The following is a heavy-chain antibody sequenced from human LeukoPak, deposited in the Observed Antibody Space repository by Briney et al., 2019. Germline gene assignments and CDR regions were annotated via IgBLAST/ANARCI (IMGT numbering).Heavy chain of an antibody. D-gene: IGHD1-26*01. CDR2: IYTSGST. CDR1: GGSISSYY. Sequence: SDTLSLTCTVSGGSISSYYWSWLRQPPGKGLEWIGYIYTSGSTNYNPSLKSRVTISVDTSKNQFSLQLSSVTAADTAVYYCARHGDHSGSDLLHYFDYWGQGTLVTVSS. J-gene: IGHJ4*02. CDR3: ARHGDHSGSDLLHYFDY. V-gene: IGHV4-4*09.